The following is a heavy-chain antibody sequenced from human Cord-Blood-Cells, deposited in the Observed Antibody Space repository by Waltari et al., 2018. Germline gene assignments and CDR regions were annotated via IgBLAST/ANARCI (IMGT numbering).Heavy chain of an antibody. Sequence: QMQLVQSGPEVKKPGTSVKVSCKASGFTFTSSAVQWVRPARGQRLEWIGWIGVGIGNTNYAQKFQERVTITRDMSTSTAYMELSSLRSEDTAVYYCAAIKVDTAMGHAFDIWGQGTMVTVSS. D-gene: IGHD5-18*01. CDR2: IGVGIGNT. V-gene: IGHV1-58*01. J-gene: IGHJ3*02. CDR1: GFTFTSSA. CDR3: AAIKVDTAMGHAFDI.